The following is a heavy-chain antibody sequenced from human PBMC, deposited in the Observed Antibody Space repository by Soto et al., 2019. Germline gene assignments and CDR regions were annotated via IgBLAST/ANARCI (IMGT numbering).Heavy chain of an antibody. J-gene: IGHJ4*02. CDR1: GGSIISSSYY. CDR3: ARRVAGRYYDFWSGYSAHFDY. V-gene: IGHV4-39*01. D-gene: IGHD3-3*01. Sequence: SETPSLTCSVSGGSIISSSYYWGWIRKPPGKGLEWIGSIYYSGSTYYNPSLKSRVTISVDTSKNQFSLKLSSVTAADTAVYYCARRVAGRYYDFWSGYSAHFDYWGQGTLVTVSS. CDR2: IYYSGST.